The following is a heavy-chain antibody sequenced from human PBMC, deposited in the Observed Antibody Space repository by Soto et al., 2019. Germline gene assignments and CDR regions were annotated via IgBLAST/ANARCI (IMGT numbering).Heavy chain of an antibody. V-gene: IGHV3-30-3*01. J-gene: IGHJ4*02. CDR3: ARGETPAADIGF. CDR2: ISYDGSNK. CDR1: GVTFSSYA. Sequence: QVQLVESGGGVVQPGRSLRLSCAASGVTFSSYAMNWVRQAPGKGLEWVAVISYDGSNKYYADSVKGRFTISRDNSKNTLYLQLNSLRAEDPAVYYCARGETPAADIGFWGQGTLVTVSS. D-gene: IGHD2-2*01.